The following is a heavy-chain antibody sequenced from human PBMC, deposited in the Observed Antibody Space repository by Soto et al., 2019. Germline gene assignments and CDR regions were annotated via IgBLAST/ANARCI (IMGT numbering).Heavy chain of an antibody. CDR2: ISGSGGST. J-gene: IGHJ4*02. Sequence: EVQLLESGGGLVQPGGSLRLSCAASGFTFSSYAMSWVRQAPGKGLEWVSAISGSGGSTYYADSVKGRFTISRDNSKNTLYLQMNSLRAEDTAVYYCAKGDWYSSSQPSYFDYWGQGTLVTVSS. CDR3: AKGDWYSSSQPSYFDY. D-gene: IGHD6-6*01. CDR1: GFTFSSYA. V-gene: IGHV3-23*01.